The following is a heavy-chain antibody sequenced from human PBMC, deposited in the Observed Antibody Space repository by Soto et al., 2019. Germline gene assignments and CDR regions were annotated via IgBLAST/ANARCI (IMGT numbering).Heavy chain of an antibody. CDR3: ATATFVDTYLFDY. D-gene: IGHD5-18*01. CDR1: GGSISGSSFY. Sequence: SETLSLTCAVSGGSISGSSFYWGWIRQPPGRGLEWIGSILYSGSTYYNPSLKGRVTISIDTSKNQFSLKLTSVTAADTAVYFCATATFVDTYLFDYWGQGALVTVSS. CDR2: ILYSGST. J-gene: IGHJ4*02. V-gene: IGHV4-39*01.